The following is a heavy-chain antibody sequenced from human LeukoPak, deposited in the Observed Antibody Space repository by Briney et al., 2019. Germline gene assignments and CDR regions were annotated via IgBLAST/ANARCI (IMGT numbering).Heavy chain of an antibody. V-gene: IGHV4-4*07. J-gene: IGHJ4*02. CDR2: ISTSGNT. CDR1: SGFISNYY. CDR3: ARDSRYYDFWSGYLDY. D-gene: IGHD3-3*01. Sequence: SVTLSLTCSVSSGFISNYYWSWIRQPAGKGLEWTGRISTSGNTNYSPFLKSRVTMSVDTSKNQFFLNLRSVTAADTAVYYCARDSRYYDFWSGYLDYWGQGALVTVSS.